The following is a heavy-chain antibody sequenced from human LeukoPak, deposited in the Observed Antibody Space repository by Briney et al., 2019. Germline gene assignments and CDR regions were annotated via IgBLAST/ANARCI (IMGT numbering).Heavy chain of an antibody. Sequence: PSETLSLTCAVYGGSFSGYYWSWIRQPPGKGLEWIGEINHSGSTNYNPSLKSRVTISVDTSKNQFSLKLSSVTAADTAVYYCAREIHYDILTGYYPLDNWFDPWGQGTLVTVSS. CDR2: INHSGST. D-gene: IGHD3-9*01. J-gene: IGHJ5*02. V-gene: IGHV4-34*01. CDR3: AREIHYDILTGYYPLDNWFDP. CDR1: GGSFSGYY.